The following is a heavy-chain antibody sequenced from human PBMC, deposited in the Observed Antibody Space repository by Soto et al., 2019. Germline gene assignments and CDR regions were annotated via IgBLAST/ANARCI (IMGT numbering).Heavy chain of an antibody. D-gene: IGHD2-15*01. J-gene: IGHJ5*02. V-gene: IGHV1-18*01. CDR2: ISAYNGNT. CDR3: ARAYCSGGSCYSEGWFDP. Sequence: GASVKVSCKASGYTFTSYGISWVRQAPGQGLEWMGWISAYNGNTNYAQKLQGRVTMTTDTSTSTAYMELRSLRSDDTAVYYCARAYCSGGSCYSEGWFDPWGQGTLVTVSS. CDR1: GYTFTSYG.